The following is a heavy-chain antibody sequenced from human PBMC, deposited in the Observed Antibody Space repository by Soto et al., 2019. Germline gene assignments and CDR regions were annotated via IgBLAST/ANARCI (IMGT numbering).Heavy chain of an antibody. J-gene: IGHJ6*02. D-gene: IGHD3-10*01. CDR1: GGSISSSSYY. CDR3: ARDYGSGSYYRFGYYYYGMDV. Sequence: LSLTCTVSGGSISSSSYYWGWIRQPPGKGLEWIGSIYYSGSTYYNPSLKSRVTISVDTSKNQFSLKLSSVTAADTAVYYCARDYGSGSYYRFGYYYYGMDVWGQGTTVTVSS. V-gene: IGHV4-39*07. CDR2: IYYSGST.